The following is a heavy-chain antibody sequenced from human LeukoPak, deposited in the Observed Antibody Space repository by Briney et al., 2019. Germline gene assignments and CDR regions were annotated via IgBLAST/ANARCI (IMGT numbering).Heavy chain of an antibody. D-gene: IGHD1-26*01. J-gene: IGHJ3*02. CDR3: ARDEGAKIAFHI. CDR1: GGTFSSYA. V-gene: IGHV1-69*06. CDR2: IIPIFGTA. Sequence: SVKVSCKASGGTFSSYAISWVRQAPGQGLGWMGGIIPIFGTANYAQKFQDRVTITADKSTGTAYMELSSLRSEDTAVYYCARDEGAKIAFHIWGQGTMVTVSS.